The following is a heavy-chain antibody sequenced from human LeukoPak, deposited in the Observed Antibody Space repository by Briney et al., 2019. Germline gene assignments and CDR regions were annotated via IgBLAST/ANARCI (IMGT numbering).Heavy chain of an antibody. V-gene: IGHV3-30-3*01. CDR1: GFTFSSYA. CDR2: ISYDGSNK. CDR3: ARDKGVWGILQIPEY. D-gene: IGHD3-16*01. J-gene: IGHJ4*02. Sequence: GRSLRLSCAASGFTFSSYAMHWVRQAPGKGLEWVAVISYDGSNKYYADSVKGRFTISRDNAKRSLFLQMNSLRAEDTAVYYCARDKGVWGILQIPEYWGQGTLVTVSS.